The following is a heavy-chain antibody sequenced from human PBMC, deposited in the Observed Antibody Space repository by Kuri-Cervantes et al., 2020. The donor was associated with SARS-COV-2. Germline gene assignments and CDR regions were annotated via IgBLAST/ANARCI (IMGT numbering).Heavy chain of an antibody. CDR2: IYYSGST. J-gene: IGHJ3*02. CDR3: ARDRKVPANRDAFDI. V-gene: IGHV4-39*07. Sequence: GSLRLSCTVSGGSISSSFYYWGWIRQPPGKGLEWIGSIYYSGSTYYIPSLKSRVTISIDKSKKQFSLNLRSVTAADTAVYYCARDRKVPANRDAFDIWGPGTMVTVSS. D-gene: IGHD2-2*01. CDR1: GGSISSSFYY.